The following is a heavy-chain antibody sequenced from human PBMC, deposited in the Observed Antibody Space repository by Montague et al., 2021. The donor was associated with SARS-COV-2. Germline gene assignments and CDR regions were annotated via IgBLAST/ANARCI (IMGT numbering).Heavy chain of an antibody. D-gene: IGHD1-26*01. CDR1: GGSISSYY. CDR3: ARVPFVGRPFMDYYCCMDV. CDR2: IYYSGNT. V-gene: IGHV4-59*01. J-gene: IGHJ6*02. Sequence: SETLSLTCTVSGGSISSYYWSWIRQPPGKGLEWIGYIYYSGNTNYNPSLKSRVTISVDTSKNQFSLKLSSVTAADTAVYYCARVPFVGRPFMDYYCCMDVWGQGTTVTVSS.